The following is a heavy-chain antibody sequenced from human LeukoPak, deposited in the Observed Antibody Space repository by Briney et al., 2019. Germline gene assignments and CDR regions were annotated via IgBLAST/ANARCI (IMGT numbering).Heavy chain of an antibody. Sequence: GESLKISFKASGYSFTNYWISWVRQMPGKGLELMGRIDPSDSYTKYSPSFEGHVTIAVDKSITTAFLQWNSLKASDTAMYFCATGASKVTTDFANYWGQGTQVAVSS. J-gene: IGHJ1*01. D-gene: IGHD4-17*01. CDR2: IDPSDSYT. CDR1: GYSFTNYW. V-gene: IGHV5-10-1*01. CDR3: ATGASKVTTDFANY.